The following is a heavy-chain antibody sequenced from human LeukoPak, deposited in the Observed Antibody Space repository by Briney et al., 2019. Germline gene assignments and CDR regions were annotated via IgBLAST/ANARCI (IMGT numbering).Heavy chain of an antibody. CDR2: IYYSGST. CDR3: ARQRTSSSPNFDY. Sequence: SETLSLTCTVSGGSISSSIYYWGWIRQPPGKGLEWIGSIYYSGSTYYNPSLKSRVTISVDTSKNQFSLKLSSVTAADTAVYYCARQRTSSSPNFDYWGQGTLVTVSS. V-gene: IGHV4-39*01. J-gene: IGHJ4*02. CDR1: GGSISSSIYY. D-gene: IGHD6-6*01.